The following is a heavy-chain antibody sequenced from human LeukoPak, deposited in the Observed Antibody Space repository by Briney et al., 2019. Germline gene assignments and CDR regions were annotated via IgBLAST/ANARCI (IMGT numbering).Heavy chain of an antibody. D-gene: IGHD2-15*01. CDR2: IYCSGST. CDR1: GASISSSSNY. CDR3: AFICTSGSCYSVDY. V-gene: IGHV4-39*01. J-gene: IGHJ4*02. Sequence: SETLSLTCSVSGASISSSSNYWGWIRQPPGKGLEWVGSIYCSGSTYYNPSLRSRVTISVDTSKNQFSLKLTSVTAADTAVYYCAFICTSGSCYSVDYWGQGTLVTVSS.